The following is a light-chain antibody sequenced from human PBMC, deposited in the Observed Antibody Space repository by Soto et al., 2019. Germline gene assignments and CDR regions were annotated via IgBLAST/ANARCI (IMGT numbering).Light chain of an antibody. CDR3: QHCHSLPLT. J-gene: IGKJ5*01. CDR1: QSISDW. V-gene: IGKV1-5*01. Sequence: DIQMTQSPSTLSASVGDRVTITCRASQSISDWLAWYQQKPGKAPKILIYDASSLESGVPSRFSGSGSGTDFTFTISSLQPEDIATYYCQHCHSLPLTFGQGTRLEIK. CDR2: DAS.